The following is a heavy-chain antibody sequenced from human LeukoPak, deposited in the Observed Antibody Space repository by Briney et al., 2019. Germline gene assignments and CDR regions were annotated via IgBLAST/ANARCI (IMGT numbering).Heavy chain of an antibody. D-gene: IGHD6-19*01. Sequence: GASVKASCKASGYTFTRNGISWVRQAPGQGLEWMGWINSYNGNTKYAQKLQGRVTMTTDTSTTTAYMELRSLRSDDTAVYYCAREGWGTYSSGPYYFDYWGQGTLITVSS. V-gene: IGHV1-18*04. CDR2: INSYNGNT. CDR3: AREGWGTYSSGPYYFDY. J-gene: IGHJ4*02. CDR1: GYTFTRNG.